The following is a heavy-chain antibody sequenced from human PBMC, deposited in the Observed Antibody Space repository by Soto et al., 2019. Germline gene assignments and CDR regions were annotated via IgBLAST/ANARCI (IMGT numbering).Heavy chain of an antibody. V-gene: IGHV4-59*08. J-gene: IGHJ5*02. CDR3: ARHSYYSSPLRFDP. Sequence: QVQLQESGPGLVQPSETLSLTCTVSGGSITGYYWSWIRQPPGKGPEWIGNIHYSGSTNYNPSLKSRVTISPDTSKNQFSLRLSSVTAAETAVYYCARHSYYSSPLRFDPWGQGTLVTVSS. CDR2: IHYSGST. CDR1: GGSITGYY. D-gene: IGHD4-4*01.